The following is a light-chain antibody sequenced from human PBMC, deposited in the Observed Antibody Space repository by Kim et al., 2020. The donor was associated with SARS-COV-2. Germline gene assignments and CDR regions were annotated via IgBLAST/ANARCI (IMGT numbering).Light chain of an antibody. Sequence: VSPGQTARITCSGDELAKKYAYWYQQKPGQAPVLVIYKDSERPSGIPERFSGSSSGTTVTLTISGVQAEDEADYYCQSADSSGVVFGGGTQLTVL. CDR3: QSADSSGVV. CDR1: ELAKKY. CDR2: KDS. V-gene: IGLV3-25*03. J-gene: IGLJ2*01.